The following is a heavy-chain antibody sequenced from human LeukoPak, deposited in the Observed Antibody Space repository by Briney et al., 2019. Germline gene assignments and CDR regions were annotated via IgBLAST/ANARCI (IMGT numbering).Heavy chain of an antibody. D-gene: IGHD3-10*01. Sequence: SGTLSLTCAVYGGSFSGYYWSWIRQPPGKGLEWIGEINHSGSTNYNPSLKSRVTISVDTSKNQFSLKLSSVTAADTAVYYCARGHSVYPRSGSYYNWGQGTLVTVSS. V-gene: IGHV4-34*01. J-gene: IGHJ4*02. CDR1: GGSFSGYY. CDR3: ARGHSVYPRSGSYYN. CDR2: INHSGST.